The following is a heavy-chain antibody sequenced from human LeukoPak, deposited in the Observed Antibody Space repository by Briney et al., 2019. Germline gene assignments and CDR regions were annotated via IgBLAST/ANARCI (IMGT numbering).Heavy chain of an antibody. J-gene: IGHJ3*01. D-gene: IGHD2-2*03. CDR2: ISGTSGSI. CDR1: GFTFNTYN. CDR3: AREGTLDSFSDAFDL. Sequence: GGSLRLSCAASGFTFNTYNMNWVRQAPGKGVEWVSYISGTSGSIYYADSVRGRFTISRDNAKNSLYLQMNSLRDEDTALYYCAREGTLDSFSDAFDLWGQGTMVTVSS. V-gene: IGHV3-48*02.